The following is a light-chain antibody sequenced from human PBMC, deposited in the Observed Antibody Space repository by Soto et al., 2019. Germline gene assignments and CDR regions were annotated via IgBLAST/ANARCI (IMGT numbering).Light chain of an antibody. CDR1: QSVLYSSNNKNY. CDR3: QQYFTAPWT. J-gene: IGKJ1*01. Sequence: DIVMTQSPDSLAVSLGERATINCKSSQSVLYSSNNKNYLAWYQQKLGQPPQLLIYGGSTRGSGVPARLSGCRAGAHFTLSICSLQAEDVAGYYCQQYFTAPWTFGQGTKVEIK. CDR2: GGS. V-gene: IGKV4-1*01.